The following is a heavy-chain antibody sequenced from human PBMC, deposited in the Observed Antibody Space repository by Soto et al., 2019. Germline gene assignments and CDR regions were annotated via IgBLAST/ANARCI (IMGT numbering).Heavy chain of an antibody. CDR2: IYYSGST. CDR3: ARELVYCSSTSCYTVGMDV. V-gene: IGHV4-31*03. Sequence: SETLSLTCTVSGGSISSGGYYWSWIRQHPGKGLEWIGYIYYSGSTYYNPSLKSRVTISVDTSKNQFSLKLSSVTAANTAVYYCARELVYCSSTSCYTVGMDVWGQGTTVTVSS. D-gene: IGHD2-2*02. CDR1: GGSISSGGYY. J-gene: IGHJ6*02.